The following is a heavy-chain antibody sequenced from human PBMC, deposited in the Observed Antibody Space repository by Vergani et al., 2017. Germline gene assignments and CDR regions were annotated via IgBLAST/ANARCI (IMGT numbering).Heavy chain of an antibody. CDR3: AKDPLWFQDSSGFDY. Sequence: EVQLLESGGGLVQPGGSLRLSCAASGFTFSSYAMSWVRQAPGKGLEWVSAISGSVGSTYYADSVKGRFTISRDNSKNTLYLQMNSLRAEDTAVYYCAKDPLWFQDSSGFDYWGQGTLVTVSS. CDR1: GFTFSSYA. V-gene: IGHV3-23*01. D-gene: IGHD3-22*01. J-gene: IGHJ4*02. CDR2: ISGSVGST.